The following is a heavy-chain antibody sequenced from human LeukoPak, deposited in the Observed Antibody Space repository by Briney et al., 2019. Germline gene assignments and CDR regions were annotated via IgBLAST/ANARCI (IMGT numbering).Heavy chain of an antibody. CDR2: ISAYNGNT. CDR3: ARLHPDLAPDCSSTSCYSYYYYGMDV. Sequence: ASVKVSCKASGYTFTSYGISWVRQAPGQGLEWMGWISAYNGNTNYAQKLQGRVTMTTDTSTTTAYMELRRLRSDDTVVYYCARLHPDLAPDCSSTSCYSYYYYGMDVWGQGTTVTVSS. V-gene: IGHV1-18*01. CDR1: GYTFTSYG. D-gene: IGHD2-2*01. J-gene: IGHJ6*02.